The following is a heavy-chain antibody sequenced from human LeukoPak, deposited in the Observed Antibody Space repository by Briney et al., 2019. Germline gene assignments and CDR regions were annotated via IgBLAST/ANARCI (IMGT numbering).Heavy chain of an antibody. Sequence: GKSLKISCKGSGYSFTSYWIGWVRQMPGKGLEWMGIIYPGDSDTRYSPSSQGQVTISVDKSTSTAYLQWSGLKASDTAMYYCARQGQRWLPSVWGQGTLVTVSS. J-gene: IGHJ4*02. CDR1: GYSFTSYW. CDR3: ARQGQRWLPSV. V-gene: IGHV5-51*01. D-gene: IGHD5-24*01. CDR2: IYPGDSDT.